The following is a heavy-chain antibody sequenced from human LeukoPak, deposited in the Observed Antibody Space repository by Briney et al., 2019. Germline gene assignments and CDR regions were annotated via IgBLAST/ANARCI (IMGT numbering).Heavy chain of an antibody. CDR3: ARDRIVVVVAACILYGFDP. D-gene: IGHD2-15*01. J-gene: IGHJ5*02. V-gene: IGHV4-30-4*08. Sequence: SQTLSLTCTVSGGSISSGDYYWGWIRQPPGRGLEWIGYIYYSGSTYYNPSLKSRVTISVDTSKNQFSLKLSSVTAADTAVYYCARDRIVVVVAACILYGFDPWRQGTLVTVSS. CDR1: GGSISSGDYY. CDR2: IYYSGST.